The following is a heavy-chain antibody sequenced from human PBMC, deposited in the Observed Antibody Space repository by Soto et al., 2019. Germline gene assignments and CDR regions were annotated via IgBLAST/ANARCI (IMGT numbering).Heavy chain of an antibody. J-gene: IGHJ4*02. D-gene: IGHD3-10*01. Sequence: EVQLLESGGGLVQPGGSLRLSCAASGFTFSSYAMSWVRQAPGKGLEWVSAISGSGVNTYYADSVKGRFTISRDSSKNTLYLQMNSLRAEDMAVYYCAKDHRSSGSGSYSEFDYWGQGTLVTVSS. CDR3: AKDHRSSGSGSYSEFDY. CDR2: ISGSGVNT. CDR1: GFTFSSYA. V-gene: IGHV3-23*01.